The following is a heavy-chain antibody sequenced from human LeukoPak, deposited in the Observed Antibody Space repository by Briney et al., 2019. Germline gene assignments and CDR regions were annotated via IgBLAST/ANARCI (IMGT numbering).Heavy chain of an antibody. D-gene: IGHD3-3*01. CDR1: GYTFTSYY. V-gene: IGHV1-46*03. CDR3: ARSSLRFLEWLPHDY. CDR2: INPSGGST. J-gene: IGHJ4*02. Sequence: ASVKVSCKASGYTFTSYYMHWVRQAPGQGLEWMGIINPSGGSTSYAQKFQGGVTMTRDTSTSTVYMELSSLRSEDTAVYYCARSSLRFLEWLPHDYWGQGTLVTVSS.